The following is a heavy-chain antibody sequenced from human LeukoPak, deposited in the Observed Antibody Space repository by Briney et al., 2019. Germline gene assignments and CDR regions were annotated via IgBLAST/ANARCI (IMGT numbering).Heavy chain of an antibody. Sequence: GGSLRLSCAVSGFTFSSYSMNWVRQAPGKGLKWVSAISGNSFWIYYADSVKGRFTISRDNAKNSLYLQMDSLRADDTAVYYCARKVPSAQSDFWGQGTLVTVSS. CDR2: ISGNSFWI. J-gene: IGHJ4*02. CDR1: GFTFSSYS. CDR3: ARKVPSAQSDF. V-gene: IGHV3-21*01.